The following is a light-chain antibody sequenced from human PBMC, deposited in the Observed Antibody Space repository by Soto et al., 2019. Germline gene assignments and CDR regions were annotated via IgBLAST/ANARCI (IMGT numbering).Light chain of an antibody. CDR3: QQSYSTPRT. Sequence: DIQMTPSPSSLSASVGDRVTITCRASQSISSYLNWYQQKPGKAPKHLIYAASSLQSGVPSRFSGSGSGTDFTLTISSLQPEDFATYYCQQSYSTPRTFGQGTKVEIK. J-gene: IGKJ1*01. CDR1: QSISSY. CDR2: AAS. V-gene: IGKV1-39*01.